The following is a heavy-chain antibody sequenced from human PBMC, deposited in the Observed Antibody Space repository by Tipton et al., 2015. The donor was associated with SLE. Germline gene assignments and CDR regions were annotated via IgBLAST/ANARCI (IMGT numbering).Heavy chain of an antibody. J-gene: IGHJ3*02. D-gene: IGHD3-3*01. V-gene: IGHV3-23*01. CDR3: AKDAIERNGVFDAFDI. CDR1: GFTFSTYA. CDR2: FSASGGST. Sequence: SLRLSCEVSGFTFSTYAMTWVRQAPGKGLVWVSTFSASGGSTYYADSVKGHFTISRDNSKSTLYLQMNNLRPEDTAVYYCAKDAIERNGVFDAFDIWGQGAMVTVSS.